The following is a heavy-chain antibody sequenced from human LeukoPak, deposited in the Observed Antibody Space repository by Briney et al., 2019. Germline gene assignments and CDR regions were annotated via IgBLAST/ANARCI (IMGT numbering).Heavy chain of an antibody. J-gene: IGHJ6*02. Sequence: GGSLRLSCAASGFTFSSYAMHWVRKAPGKGLEWVAVISYDGSNKYYADSVKGRFTISRDNSKNTLYLQMNSLRAEDTAVYYCARTERFLEWLSPLYYYYGMDVWGQGTTVTVSS. V-gene: IGHV3-30*04. CDR1: GFTFSSYA. CDR2: ISYDGSNK. D-gene: IGHD3-3*01. CDR3: ARTERFLEWLSPLYYYYGMDV.